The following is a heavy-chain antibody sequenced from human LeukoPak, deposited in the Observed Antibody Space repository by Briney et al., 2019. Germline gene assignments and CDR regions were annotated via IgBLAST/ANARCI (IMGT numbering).Heavy chain of an antibody. CDR2: IYYSGST. CDR3: ASDYGDYRY. J-gene: IGHJ4*02. V-gene: IGHV4-39*07. Sequence: SETLSLTRTVSGGSISSSSYYWGWIRQPPGKGLEWIGSIYYSGSTYYNPSLKSRVTISVDTSKNQFSLKLSSVTAADTAVYYCASDYGDYRYWGQGTLVTVSS. D-gene: IGHD4-17*01. CDR1: GGSISSSSYY.